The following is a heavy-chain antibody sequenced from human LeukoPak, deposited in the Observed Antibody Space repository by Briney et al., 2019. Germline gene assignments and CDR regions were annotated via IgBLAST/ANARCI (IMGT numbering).Heavy chain of an antibody. CDR2: INPNSGGT. V-gene: IGHV1-2*02. CDR3: TRFRHVAVAGTPHFDY. J-gene: IGHJ4*02. Sequence: ASVKVSCKASGYTFTDYHTHWVRQAPGQGLEWMGWINPNSGGTNYAEKFHGRLTTTRDTSISTAFMELSGLRSDDTAVYYCTRFRHVAVAGTPHFDYWGQGALVTVSS. D-gene: IGHD6-19*01. CDR1: GYTFTDYH.